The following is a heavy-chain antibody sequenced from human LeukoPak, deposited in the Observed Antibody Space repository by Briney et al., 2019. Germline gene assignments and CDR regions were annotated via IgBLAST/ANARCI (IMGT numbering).Heavy chain of an antibody. D-gene: IGHD5-24*01. CDR1: GFTFSDYY. J-gene: IGHJ4*02. CDR2: IGLSSNYI. V-gene: IGHV3-11*06. Sequence: SGGSLRLSCAASGFTFSDYYMSWIRQAPGKGLEWVSSIGLSSNYISYADSVKGRFTISRDNAKNSLYLQMNSLRAEDTAVYYCAREDSRDGYGFDYWGQGTLVTVSS. CDR3: AREDSRDGYGFDY.